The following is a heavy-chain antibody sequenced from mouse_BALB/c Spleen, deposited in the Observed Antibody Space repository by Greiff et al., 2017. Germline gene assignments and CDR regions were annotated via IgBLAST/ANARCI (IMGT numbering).Heavy chain of an antibody. CDR3: ARGGYGNYYWYFDV. CDR1: GYAFSSYW. CDR2: IYPGDGDT. J-gene: IGHJ1*01. Sequence: QVQLQQSGAELVRPGSSVKISCKASGYAFSSYWMNWVKQRPGQGLEWIGQIYPGDGDTNYNGKFKGKATLTADKSSNTAYMQLSSLTSEDSAVYYCARGGYGNYYWYFDVWGAGTTVTVSS. D-gene: IGHD2-1*01. V-gene: IGHV1-80*01.